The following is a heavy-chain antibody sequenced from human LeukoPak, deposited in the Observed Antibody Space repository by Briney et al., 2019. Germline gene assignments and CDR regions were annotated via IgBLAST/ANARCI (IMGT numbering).Heavy chain of an antibody. CDR2: IYYSGST. J-gene: IGHJ5*02. CDR1: GGSFSGYY. V-gene: IGHV4-59*01. Sequence: SETLSPTCAVYGGSFSGYYWSWIRQLPGKGLEWIGYIYYSGSTNYNPSLKSRVTISVDTSKNQFSLKLSSVTAADTAVYYCARAGVMVRGVISWFDPWGQGTLVTVSS. D-gene: IGHD3-10*01. CDR3: ARAGVMVRGVISWFDP.